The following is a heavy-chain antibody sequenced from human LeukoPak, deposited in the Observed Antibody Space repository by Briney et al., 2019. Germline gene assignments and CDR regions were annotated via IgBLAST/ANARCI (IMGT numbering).Heavy chain of an antibody. J-gene: IGHJ4*02. CDR2: ISAYDGNT. V-gene: IGHV1-18*01. CDR1: GYTFTAYG. CDR3: ARSLEEVTYYFDY. Sequence: ASVKVSCKASGYTFTAYGISWVRQAPGQGLEWMGWISAYDGNTNYAQKLQGRVTMTTDTSTSTAYMELRSLTSDDTAVYYCARSLEEVTYYFDYWGQGTLVTVSS. D-gene: IGHD2-21*02.